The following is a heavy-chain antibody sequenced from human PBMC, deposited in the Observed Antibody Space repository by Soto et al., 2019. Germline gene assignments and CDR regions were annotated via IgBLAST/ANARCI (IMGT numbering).Heavy chain of an antibody. Sequence: SETLSLTCTVSGGSISSYYWSWIRHPPGKGLEWIGYIYYSGGTNYNPSLKSRVTISVDTSKNQFSLKLSSVTAADTAVYYCARARDGYTFPFDIWGQGTMVTVSS. J-gene: IGHJ3*02. V-gene: IGHV4-59*01. CDR3: ARARDGYTFPFDI. CDR1: GGSISSYY. CDR2: IYYSGGT. D-gene: IGHD5-12*01.